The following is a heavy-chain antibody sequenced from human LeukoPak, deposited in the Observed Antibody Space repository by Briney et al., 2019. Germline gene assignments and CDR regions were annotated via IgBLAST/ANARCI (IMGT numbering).Heavy chain of an antibody. CDR2: ISSSSSYI. Sequence: GGSLRLSCAASGFTFSSYSMNWVRQAPGKGLEWVSSISSSSSYIYYADSVKGRFTISRDNTKGSLFLQLNSLRAEDTAVYYCARVAYYDSSGYYRGDAFDIWGQGTMVTVSS. J-gene: IGHJ3*02. CDR1: GFTFSSYS. CDR3: ARVAYYDSSGYYRGDAFDI. D-gene: IGHD3-22*01. V-gene: IGHV3-21*04.